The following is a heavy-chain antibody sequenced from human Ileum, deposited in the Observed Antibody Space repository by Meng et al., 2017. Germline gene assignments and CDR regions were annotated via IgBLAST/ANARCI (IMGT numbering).Heavy chain of an antibody. CDR2: MNRGGLP. J-gene: IGHJ4*02. CDR3: AHIFDS. V-gene: IGHV4-4*02. Sequence: HLQESAPGRVDPSGHLSPTCPASGRSISSSDWWSWVRQPPGKGLEGIAEMNRGGLPNYNPSLKSRVTMSVDKSNDHLSLQLTSVTAADTAVYYCAHIFDSWGQGTLVTVSS. CDR1: GRSISSSDW.